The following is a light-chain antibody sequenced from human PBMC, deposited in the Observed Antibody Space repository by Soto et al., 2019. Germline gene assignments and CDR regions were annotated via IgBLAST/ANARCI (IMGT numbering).Light chain of an antibody. CDR1: QYINTR. CDR2: QTS. CDR3: HQRQSWPRT. J-gene: IGKJ1*01. V-gene: IGKV3-11*01. Sequence: EILFTQSPATLSSFPGDRVTITCRASQYINTRLAWYQHRPGQAPRLLIYQTSIRAAGIPARFSASGTGTDFTLTISDVQPEDFAVYYCHQRQSWPRTFGQGTKVDIK.